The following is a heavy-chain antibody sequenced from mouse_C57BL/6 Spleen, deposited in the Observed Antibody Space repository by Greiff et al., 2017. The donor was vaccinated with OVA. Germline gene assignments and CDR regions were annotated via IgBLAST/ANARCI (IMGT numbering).Heavy chain of an antibody. CDR2: IDPSDSYT. V-gene: IGHV1-50*01. J-gene: IGHJ2*01. CDR1: GYTFTSYW. CDR3: ARGTCSCDY. Sequence: VQLQQSGAELVKPGASVKLSCKASGYTFTSYWMQWVKQRPGQGLEWIGEIDPSDSYTNYNQKFKGKATLTVDTSSSTAYMQLSSLTSEDSAVYYCARGTCSCDYWGQGTTLTVSS. D-gene: IGHD2-14*01.